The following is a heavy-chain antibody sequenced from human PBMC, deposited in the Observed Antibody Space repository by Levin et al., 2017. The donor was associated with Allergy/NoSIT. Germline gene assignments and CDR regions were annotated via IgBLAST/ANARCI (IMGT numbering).Heavy chain of an antibody. CDR3: ARDIGGTYYDILTGYYTDYYYGMDV. D-gene: IGHD3-9*01. CDR1: GFTVSSNY. Sequence: PGGSLRLSCAASGFTVSSNYMSWVRQAPGKGLEWVSVIYSGGSTYYADSVKGRFTISRDNSKNTLYLQMNSLRAEDTAVYYCARDIGGTYYDILTGYYTDYYYGMDVWGQGTTVTVSS. V-gene: IGHV3-53*01. CDR2: IYSGGST. J-gene: IGHJ6*02.